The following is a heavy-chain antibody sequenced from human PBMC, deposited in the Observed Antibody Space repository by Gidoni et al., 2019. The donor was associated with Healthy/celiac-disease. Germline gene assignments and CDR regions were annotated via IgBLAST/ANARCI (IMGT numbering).Heavy chain of an antibody. J-gene: IGHJ3*02. D-gene: IGHD3-22*01. CDR1: GFTFSSHA. CDR2: MRGRVGST. V-gene: IGHV3-23*01. CDR3: AKDLFDHDSSAYYYLRAPFDI. Sequence: EVRRLESGGCWVQPGGSLRPSSAASGFTFSSHAISCVRRVPGKGLEWVSAMRGRVGSTYYAASVEGRFTSSRDNSKDTLYLQMNSLRAEDTAVYYCAKDLFDHDSSAYYYLRAPFDIWGQGTMVTVSS.